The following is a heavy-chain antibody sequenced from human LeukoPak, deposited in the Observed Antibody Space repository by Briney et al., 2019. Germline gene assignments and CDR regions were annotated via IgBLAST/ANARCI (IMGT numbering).Heavy chain of an antibody. D-gene: IGHD2-2*02. CDR3: ASTPDAHYCSSTSCYTFGFNP. CDR2: IYHSGST. J-gene: IGHJ5*02. Sequence: SETLSLTCAVSGYSISRGYYWGWIRQPPGKGLEWIGSIYHSGSTYYNPSLKSRVTISVDTSKNQFSLKLSSVTAADTAVYYCASTPDAHYCSSTSCYTFGFNPWGQGTLVTVSS. V-gene: IGHV4-38-2*01. CDR1: GYSISRGYY.